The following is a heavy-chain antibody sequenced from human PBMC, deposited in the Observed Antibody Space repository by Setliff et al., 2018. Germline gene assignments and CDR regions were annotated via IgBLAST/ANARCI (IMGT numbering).Heavy chain of an antibody. V-gene: IGHV3-23*05. J-gene: IGHJ5*02. CDR3: AKDPNGDFFGAFDT. CDR2: IKDSDYST. D-gene: IGHD4-17*01. CDR1: GFTISGYA. Sequence: GESLKISCVGSGFTISGYAMTWVRQVPGKGLEWISSIKDSDYSTYYADYVKGRFTISRDNSKNTLYLQMNGLRAEDSALYYCAKDPNGDFFGAFDTGGQGALVTVSS.